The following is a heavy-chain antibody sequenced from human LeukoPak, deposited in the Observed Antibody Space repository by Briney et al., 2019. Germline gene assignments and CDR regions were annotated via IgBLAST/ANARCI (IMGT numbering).Heavy chain of an antibody. D-gene: IGHD3-22*01. CDR3: TTDLPYYYDSSGWDY. CDR1: GFTFSNAW. Sequence: GGSLRLSCAASGFTFSNAWMSWVRQAPGKGLEWVGRIKSKTDGGTTDYAAPVKGRFTISRDDSKNTLYLQMNSLKTEDTTVYYCTTDLPYYYDSSGWDYWGQGTLVTVSS. V-gene: IGHV3-15*01. J-gene: IGHJ4*02. CDR2: IKSKTDGGTT.